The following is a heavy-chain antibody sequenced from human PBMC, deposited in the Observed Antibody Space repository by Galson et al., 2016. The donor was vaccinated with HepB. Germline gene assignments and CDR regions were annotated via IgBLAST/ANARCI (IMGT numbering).Heavy chain of an antibody. J-gene: IGHJ5*02. V-gene: IGHV1-69*13. CDR1: GGTFSSYG. D-gene: IGHD5-18*01. CDR3: AIVEGYGSGFDP. CDR2: IIPIFGSA. Sequence: SVKVSCKAFGGTFSSYGINWVRQAPGQGLEWMGWIIPIFGSAKYAQNFQGRVTITADDPTTPAYMELSSLRSDDAADYYCAIVEGYGSGFDPWGQGPLVTVSS.